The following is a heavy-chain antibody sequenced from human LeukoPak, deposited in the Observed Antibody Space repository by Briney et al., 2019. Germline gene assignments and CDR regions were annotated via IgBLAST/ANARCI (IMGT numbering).Heavy chain of an antibody. Sequence: SVKVSCKASGGTFISYAISWVRQAPGQGLEWMGRIIPILGIANYAQKFQGRVTITADKSTSTAYMELSSLRSEDTAVYYCARVGVVVPAAMRFDPWGQGTLVTVSS. D-gene: IGHD2-2*01. J-gene: IGHJ5*02. CDR2: IIPILGIA. V-gene: IGHV1-69*04. CDR1: GGTFISYA. CDR3: ARVGVVVPAAMRFDP.